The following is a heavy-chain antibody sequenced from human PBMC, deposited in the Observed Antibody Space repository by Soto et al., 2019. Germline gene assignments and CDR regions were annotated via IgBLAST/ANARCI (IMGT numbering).Heavy chain of an antibody. J-gene: IGHJ6*02. CDR2: IHYSGST. Sequence: SETLSLTCTVSGGSINSNIYYWGWIRQPPGKGLEWIGNIHYSGSTYYDSSLQSRVTISIDTSKNQFSLKLSSVTAADTAVYYCAREASSSWAIYYYGMDVWGQGTTVTVSS. CDR1: GGSINSNIYY. V-gene: IGHV4-39*07. D-gene: IGHD6-13*01. CDR3: AREASSSWAIYYYGMDV.